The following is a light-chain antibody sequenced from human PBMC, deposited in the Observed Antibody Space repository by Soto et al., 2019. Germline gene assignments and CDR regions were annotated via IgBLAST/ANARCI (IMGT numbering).Light chain of an antibody. CDR3: QVWDSSSDHVV. J-gene: IGLJ2*01. CDR2: YDS. Sequence: SYELTQPPSVSVAPGKTARITCGGNNIGSKSVHWYQQKPGQAPVLVIYYDSDRPSGIPERFSGSNSGNTATLTISRVVAXXXXXYYCQVWDSSSDHVVFCGGT. CDR1: NIGSKS. V-gene: IGLV3-21*04.